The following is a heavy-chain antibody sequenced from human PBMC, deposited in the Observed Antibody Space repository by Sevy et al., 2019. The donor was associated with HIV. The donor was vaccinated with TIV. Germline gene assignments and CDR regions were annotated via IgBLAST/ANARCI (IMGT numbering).Heavy chain of an antibody. CDR3: ASYTTGSRGDY. D-gene: IGHD1-1*01. Sequence: ASVKVSCKASGYTFTRYYMHWVRQAPGQGLEWMGIIDPSGGGTTYAQTFQGRVSITRDTSTSTAYMDLTSLRSEDTAVYYCASYTTGSRGDYWGQGSQVTVSS. CDR1: GYTFTRYY. J-gene: IGHJ4*02. CDR2: IDPSGGGT. V-gene: IGHV1-46*01.